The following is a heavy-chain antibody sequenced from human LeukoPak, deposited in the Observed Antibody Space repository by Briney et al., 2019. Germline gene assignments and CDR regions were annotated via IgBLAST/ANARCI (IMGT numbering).Heavy chain of an antibody. Sequence: SETLSLTCTVSGGSISSYYWSWIRQPPGKGLEWIGYIYYSGSTNYNPSVKSRVSISLDTSKNQFSLILNSVTAADTAVYYCARELVAGTVAFDYWGQGTLVTVFS. D-gene: IGHD6-19*01. J-gene: IGHJ4*02. CDR3: ARELVAGTVAFDY. CDR1: GGSISSYY. V-gene: IGHV4-59*01. CDR2: IYYSGST.